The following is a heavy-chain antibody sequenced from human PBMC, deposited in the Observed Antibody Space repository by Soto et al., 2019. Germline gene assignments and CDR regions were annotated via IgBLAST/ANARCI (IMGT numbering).Heavy chain of an antibody. Sequence: PSETLSLTCTVSGGSISSGDYYWSWIRQPPGKGLEWIGYIYYSGSTYYNPSLKSRVTISVDTSKNQFSLKLSSVTAADTAVYYCARERLTHYYGSGSYYSSSNWFDPWGQGTLVTVSS. D-gene: IGHD3-10*01. CDR1: GGSISSGDYY. CDR2: IYYSGST. CDR3: ARERLTHYYGSGSYYSSSNWFDP. V-gene: IGHV4-30-4*01. J-gene: IGHJ5*02.